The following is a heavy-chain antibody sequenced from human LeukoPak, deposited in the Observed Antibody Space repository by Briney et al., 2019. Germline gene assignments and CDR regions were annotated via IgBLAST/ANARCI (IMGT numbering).Heavy chain of an antibody. V-gene: IGHV3-49*04. Sequence: AGGSLRLSCTASGFTFGDYAMSWVRQAPGKGLEWVGFIRSKAYGGTTEYAASVKGRFTISRDDSKSIAYLQMNSLKTEDTAVYYCTRHGDYFGNYYYYGMDVWGQGTTVTVSS. J-gene: IGHJ6*02. CDR2: IRSKAYGGTT. CDR1: GFTFGDYA. CDR3: TRHGDYFGNYYYYGMDV. D-gene: IGHD4-17*01.